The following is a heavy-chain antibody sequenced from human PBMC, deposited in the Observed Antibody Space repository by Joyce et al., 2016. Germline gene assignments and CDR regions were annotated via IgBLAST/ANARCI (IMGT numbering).Heavy chain of an antibody. CDR3: ALRSKIFTVVRPQVEALDV. D-gene: IGHD3-3*01. CDR2: IMPGFGTP. Sequence: QVQVVQSGTEVKKPGSSVKVSCTASGGSFDKYSFNGVRQAPGQGLEWLGGIMPGFGTPIYAPKLKGRLTIIADDSTGTVHMEMSGLTSDDTTLYYCALRSKIFTVVRPQVEALDVWGQGTMVIVS. V-gene: IGHV1-69*01. J-gene: IGHJ6*02. CDR1: GGSFDKYS.